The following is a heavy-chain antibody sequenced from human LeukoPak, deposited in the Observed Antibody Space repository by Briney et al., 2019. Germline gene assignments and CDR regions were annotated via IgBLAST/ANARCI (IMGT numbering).Heavy chain of an antibody. CDR1: GGSISSGGYY. CDR2: IYYSGST. V-gene: IGHV4-31*03. J-gene: IGHJ4*02. Sequence: SQTLSLTCTVSGGSISSGGYYWSWIRQHPGKGLEWIGYIYYSGSTYYNPSLKSRVTISIDTSKNQFSLKLSSVTAADTAVYYCARHLTVRGVTAFDYWGQGTLVTVSS. CDR3: ARHLTVRGVTAFDY. D-gene: IGHD3-10*01.